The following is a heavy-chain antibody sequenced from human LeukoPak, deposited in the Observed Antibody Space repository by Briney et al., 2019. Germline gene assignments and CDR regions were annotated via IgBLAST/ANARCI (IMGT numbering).Heavy chain of an antibody. J-gene: IGHJ5*02. CDR1: GFRFSSYW. Sequence: QSGGSLRLSCAAPGFRFSSYWMTWVRQAPGRGLEWVANLNQDGSDKKYVDSVKGRFTISRDNAKNSLYLQMNSLRVEDTALYYCARDAYDYASESWGQGTLVTVSS. CDR2: LNQDGSDK. CDR3: ARDAYDYASES. V-gene: IGHV3-7*01. D-gene: IGHD2-2*01.